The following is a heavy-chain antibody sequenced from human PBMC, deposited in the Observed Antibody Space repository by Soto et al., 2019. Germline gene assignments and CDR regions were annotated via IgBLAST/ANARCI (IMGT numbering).Heavy chain of an antibody. V-gene: IGHV3-48*02. CDR1: GFTFSSYS. CDR3: ARDLSRGYSYDRFDY. D-gene: IGHD5-18*01. J-gene: IGHJ4*02. CDR2: ISSSSSTI. Sequence: PGGSLRLSCAASGFTFSSYSMNWVRQAPGKGLEWVSYISSSSSTIYYADSVKGRFTISRDNAKNSLYLQMNSLRDEDTAVYYCARDLSRGYSYDRFDYWGQGTLVTV.